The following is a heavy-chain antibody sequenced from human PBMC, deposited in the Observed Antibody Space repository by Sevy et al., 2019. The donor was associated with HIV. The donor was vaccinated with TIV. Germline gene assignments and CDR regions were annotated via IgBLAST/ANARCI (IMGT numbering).Heavy chain of an antibody. D-gene: IGHD6-13*01. CDR2: ISTRSSAI. Sequence: GGSLRLSCAASGFTFSSFSMNWVRQAPGKGPEWISYISTRSSAIYYADSMKGRFTISRYNSKNSLYLQMNSLRAEDTAVYYCARESASGTPGGVYYYYYNMDVWGQGTTVTVSS. V-gene: IGHV3-48*01. CDR1: GFTFSSFS. CDR3: ARESASGTPGGVYYYYYNMDV. J-gene: IGHJ6*02.